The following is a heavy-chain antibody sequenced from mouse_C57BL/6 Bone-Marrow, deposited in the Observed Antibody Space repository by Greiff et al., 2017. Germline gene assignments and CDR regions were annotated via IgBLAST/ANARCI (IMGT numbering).Heavy chain of an antibody. CDR3: ARLRRLAY. D-gene: IGHD1-2*01. J-gene: IGHJ3*01. V-gene: IGHV1-42*01. CDR1: GYSFTGYY. CDR2: INPSTGGT. Sequence: VQLQQSGPELVKPGASVKISCKASGYSFTGYYMNWVKQSPEKSLEWIGEINPSTGGTTYNQKFKAKATLTVDKSSSTAYMQLKSLTSEDSAVYYCARLRRLAYWGQGTLVTVSA.